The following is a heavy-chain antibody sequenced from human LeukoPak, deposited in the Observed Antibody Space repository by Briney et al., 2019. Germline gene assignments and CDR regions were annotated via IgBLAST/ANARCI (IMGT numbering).Heavy chain of an antibody. D-gene: IGHD6-19*01. V-gene: IGHV3-9*01. CDR3: AKDSGWGQFYNYGMDV. CDR1: GFTFDDYA. Sequence: GGSLRLSCAASGFTFDDYAMYWVRQAPGKGLEWVSGISWNSGSIGYADSVKGRFTISRDNAKNSLYLQMNSLRAEDTALYYCAKDSGWGQFYNYGMDVWGQGTTVTVSS. J-gene: IGHJ6*02. CDR2: ISWNSGSI.